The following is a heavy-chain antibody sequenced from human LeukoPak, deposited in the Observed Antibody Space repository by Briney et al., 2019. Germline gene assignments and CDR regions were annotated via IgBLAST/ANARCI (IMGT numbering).Heavy chain of an antibody. CDR2: INHSGST. V-gene: IGHV4-34*01. CDR1: GGSFSGYY. D-gene: IGHD5-18*01. Sequence: PSETLSLTCAVYGGSFSGYYWSWIRQPPGKGLEWIGEINHSGSTNYNPSLKSRVTISVDTSKNQFSLKLSSVTAADTAVHYCARGRLDRGYSYGYGPILDYWGQGTLVTVSS. CDR3: ARGRLDRGYSYGYGPILDY. J-gene: IGHJ4*02.